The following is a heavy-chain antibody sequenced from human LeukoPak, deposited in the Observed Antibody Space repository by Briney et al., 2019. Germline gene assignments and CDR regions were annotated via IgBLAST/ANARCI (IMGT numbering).Heavy chain of an antibody. J-gene: IGHJ4*02. Sequence: GGSLRLSCAASGFTFDDYGMSWVRQAPGKGLEWVSYISSSDSTIYYADSVKGRFTISRDNAKNSLYLQMNSLRAGDTAVYYCARTIEMATISYFDYWGQGTLVTVSS. V-gene: IGHV3-48*03. CDR3: ARTIEMATISYFDY. CDR2: ISSSDSTI. CDR1: GFTFDDYG. D-gene: IGHD5-24*01.